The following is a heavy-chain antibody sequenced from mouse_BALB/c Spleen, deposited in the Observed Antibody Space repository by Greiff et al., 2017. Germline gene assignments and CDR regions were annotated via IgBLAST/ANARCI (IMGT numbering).Heavy chain of an antibody. CDR2: ISSGGGST. CDR1: GFTFSSYA. CDR3: ARHKDYRYDGSYAMDY. V-gene: IGHV5-12-1*01. Sequence: EVQLVESGGGLVKPGGSLKLSCAASGFTFSSYAMSWVRQTPEKRLEWVAYISSGGGSTYYPDTVKGRFTISRDNAKNTLYLQMSSLKSEDTAMYYCARHKDYRYDGSYAMDYWGQGTSVTVSS. J-gene: IGHJ4*01. D-gene: IGHD2-14*01.